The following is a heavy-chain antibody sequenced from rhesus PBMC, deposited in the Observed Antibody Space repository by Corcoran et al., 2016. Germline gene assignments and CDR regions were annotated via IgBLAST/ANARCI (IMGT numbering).Heavy chain of an antibody. CDR2: IIGSSGST. CDR3: ARDIPRIAAGRSAFDF. CDR1: GGSISSSNW. Sequence: QVQLQESGPGLVKPSETLSLTCTVSGGSISSSNWWSWIRQPPGKGLEWIGYIIGSSGSTYKNPSLKSRVTISTDTSKNQFSLKLSSVTAADTAVYYCARDIPRIAAGRSAFDFWGQGLRVTVSS. V-gene: IGHV4-65*01. J-gene: IGHJ3*01. D-gene: IGHD6-13*01.